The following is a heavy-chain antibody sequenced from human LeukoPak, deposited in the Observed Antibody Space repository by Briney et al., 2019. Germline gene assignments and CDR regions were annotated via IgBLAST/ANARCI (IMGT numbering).Heavy chain of an antibody. V-gene: IGHV3-66*01. J-gene: IGHJ4*02. CDR3: ASLNYDDHDY. D-gene: IGHD4-17*01. CDR1: GFTVRSNY. CDR2: IYSGGST. Sequence: PGGSLRLSCAASGFTVRSNYMSWVRQAPGKGLEWVSVIYSGGSTNYADSVKGRFSISRDNSKNTLYPQMNSLRAEDTAVYYCASLNYDDHDYWGQGTLVTVSS.